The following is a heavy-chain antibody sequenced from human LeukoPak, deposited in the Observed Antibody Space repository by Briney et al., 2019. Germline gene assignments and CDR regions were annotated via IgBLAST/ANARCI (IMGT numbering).Heavy chain of an antibody. CDR3: ARDSGARIYFDY. V-gene: IGHV4-59*01. CDR1: GGSISSYY. CDR2: IYYSGST. Sequence: SETLSLTCTVSGGSISSYYWSWIRQPPGKGLEWIGYIYYSGSTNYNPSLKSRVTISVDTSKNQFSLKLSSVTAADTAVNYCARDSGARIYFDYWGQGTLVTVSS. D-gene: IGHD1-26*01. J-gene: IGHJ4*02.